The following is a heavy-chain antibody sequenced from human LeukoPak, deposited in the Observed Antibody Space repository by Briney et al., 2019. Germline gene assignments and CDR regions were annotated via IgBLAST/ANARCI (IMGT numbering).Heavy chain of an antibody. CDR3: ARRYCSGGSCYPYYFDY. J-gene: IGHJ4*02. CDR1: GGSISSGGYY. D-gene: IGHD2-15*01. CDR2: IYYSGST. Sequence: PSQTLSLTCTVSGGSISSGGYYWSWIRQHPGKGLEWIGYIYYSGSTYYNPSLKSRVTISVDTSKNQFSLKLSSVTAADTAVYYCARRYCSGGSCYPYYFDYWGQGTLVTVSS. V-gene: IGHV4-31*03.